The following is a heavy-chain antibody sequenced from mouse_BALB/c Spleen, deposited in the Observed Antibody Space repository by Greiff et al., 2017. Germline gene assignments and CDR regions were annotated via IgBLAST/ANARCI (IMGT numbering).Heavy chain of an antibody. CDR2: INPYNDGT. J-gene: IGHJ1*01. D-gene: IGHD1-1*01. V-gene: IGHV1-14*01. Sequence: EVKLVESGPELVKPGASVKMSCKASGYTFTSYVMHWVKQKPGQGLEWIGYINPYNDGTKYNEKFKGKATLTSDKSSSTAYMELSSLTSEDSAVYYWAREGSSYGYLDVGGAGTTVTVSS. CDR3: AREGSSYGYLDV. CDR1: GYTFTSYV.